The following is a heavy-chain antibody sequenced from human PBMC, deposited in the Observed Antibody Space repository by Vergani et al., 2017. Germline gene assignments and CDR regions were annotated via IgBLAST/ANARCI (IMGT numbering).Heavy chain of an antibody. V-gene: IGHV3-30-3*01. CDR2: ISYDGSNK. D-gene: IGHD4-17*01. Sequence: QVQLVESGGGVVQPGRSLRLSCAASGFTFSSYAMPWVRQAPGKGLAWVAVISYDGSNKYYADSVKGRFTISRDNSKNTLYLQMNSLRAEDTAVYYCARASGDYGEYEDARDAYGVDYWGQGTLVTVSS. J-gene: IGHJ4*02. CDR3: ARASGDYGEYEDARDAYGVDY. CDR1: GFTFSSYA.